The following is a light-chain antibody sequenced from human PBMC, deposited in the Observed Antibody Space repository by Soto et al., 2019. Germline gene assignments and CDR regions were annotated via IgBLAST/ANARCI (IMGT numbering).Light chain of an antibody. V-gene: IGLV1-40*01. J-gene: IGLJ1*01. CDR1: SSNIGAGYD. CDR3: QSYDSSLSAV. CDR2: GNS. Sequence: QSVLTQPPSVNGAPGQRVTISCTGSSSNIGAGYDVHWYQQLPGTAPKLLIYGNSNRPSGVPDRFSGSKSGTSASLAITGLQAEDEADYYCQSYDSSLSAVFGTGTKVTVL.